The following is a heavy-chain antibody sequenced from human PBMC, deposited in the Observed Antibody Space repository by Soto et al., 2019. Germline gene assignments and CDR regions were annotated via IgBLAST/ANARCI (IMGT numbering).Heavy chain of an antibody. J-gene: IGHJ4*02. V-gene: IGHV3-7*01. CDR3: VRERRRGWHFDS. Sequence: GGSQRLSCEASGVIFRNDCMSVRRQAPGKGQEWVANIKQDGSQSYVVDSVKGRITMSSDNTGNAQHLQRDRLRAETTAVYFCVRERRRGWHFDSWGQGTLVTVSS. CDR2: IKQDGSQS. CDR1: GVIFRNDC. D-gene: IGHD1-26*01.